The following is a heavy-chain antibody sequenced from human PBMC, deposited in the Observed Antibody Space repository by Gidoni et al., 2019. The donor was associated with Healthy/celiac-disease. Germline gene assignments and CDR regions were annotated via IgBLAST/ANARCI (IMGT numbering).Heavy chain of an antibody. Sequence: GLEWMGGIIPIFGTANYAQKFQGRVTITADESTSTAYMELSSLRSEDTAVYYCARGEGQYSSSWYVYWGQGTLVTVSS. CDR2: IIPIFGTA. CDR3: ARGEGQYSSSWYVY. V-gene: IGHV1-69*01. D-gene: IGHD6-13*01. J-gene: IGHJ4*02.